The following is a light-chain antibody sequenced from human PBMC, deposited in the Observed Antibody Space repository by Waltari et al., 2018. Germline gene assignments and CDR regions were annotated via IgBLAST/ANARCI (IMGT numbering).Light chain of an antibody. Sequence: DIQMTQSPSSLSASVGYRVTITCRASQNISPYLNWYQQKPGKVPEVLIYGASSLQGGVPSRFSGGGSGTDFTLTIDSLQPEDLATYYCQQSHTPPWTFGQGTKVEIK. CDR1: QNISPY. CDR3: QQSHTPPWT. J-gene: IGKJ1*01. CDR2: GAS. V-gene: IGKV1-39*01.